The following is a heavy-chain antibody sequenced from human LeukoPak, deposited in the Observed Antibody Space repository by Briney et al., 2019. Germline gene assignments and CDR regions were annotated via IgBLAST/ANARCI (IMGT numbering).Heavy chain of an antibody. CDR3: ARDTLWFGETYGMDV. V-gene: IGHV1-69*08. J-gene: IGHJ6*02. CDR2: ITPIIDSA. D-gene: IGHD3-10*01. CDR1: GGTLTSHT. Sequence: SVKVSCKASGGTLTSHTFSWVRQAPGQGLEWMGRITPIIDSAKYAENFQDRVTITADKSTSTAYMELRSLRSDDTAVYYCARDTLWFGETYGMDVWGQGTTVTVSS.